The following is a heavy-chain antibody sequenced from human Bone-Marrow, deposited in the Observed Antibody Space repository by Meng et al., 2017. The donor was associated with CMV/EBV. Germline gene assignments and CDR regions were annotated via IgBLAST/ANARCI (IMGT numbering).Heavy chain of an antibody. V-gene: IGHV1-69*02. CDR2: IIPILGIA. CDR3: AGGAYLPPGYYYGMDV. CDR1: GGTFSSYT. J-gene: IGHJ6*02. D-gene: IGHD1-26*01. Sequence: SVKVSCKASGGTFSSYTISWVRQAPGQGLEWMGRIIPILGIANYAQKFQGRVTITADKSTSTAYMELSSLRSEDTAVYYCAGGAYLPPGYYYGMDVWGQGTTVTVSS.